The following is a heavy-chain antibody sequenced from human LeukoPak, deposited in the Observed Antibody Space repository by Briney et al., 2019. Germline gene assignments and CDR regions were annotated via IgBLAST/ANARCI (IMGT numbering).Heavy chain of an antibody. CDR3: ARGGGGDIVVVPAALDY. J-gene: IGHJ4*02. V-gene: IGHV4-39*07. D-gene: IGHD2-2*01. CDR2: INHSGST. CDR1: GGSISSSSYY. Sequence: SETLSLTCTVSGGSISSSSYYWSWIRQPPGKGLEWIGEINHSGSTNYNPSLKSRVTISVDTSKNQFSLKLSSVTAADTAVYYCARGGGGDIVVVPAALDYWGQGTLVTVSS.